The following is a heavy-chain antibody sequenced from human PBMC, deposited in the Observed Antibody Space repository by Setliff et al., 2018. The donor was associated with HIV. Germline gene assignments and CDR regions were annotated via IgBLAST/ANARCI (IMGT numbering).Heavy chain of an antibody. D-gene: IGHD2-2*02. CDR2: IKSKSDGGST. V-gene: IGHV4-34*01. CDR3: ARHTVFVRYFDH. J-gene: IGHJ4*02. Sequence: SETLSLTCAVYGGSFSGYYWGWIRQAPGKGLEWVGRIKSKSDGGSTNYNPSLKSRVTISVDTSKNQFSLKLSSVTAADTAVYYCARHTVFVRYFDHWGQGMLVTVSS. CDR1: GGSFSGYY.